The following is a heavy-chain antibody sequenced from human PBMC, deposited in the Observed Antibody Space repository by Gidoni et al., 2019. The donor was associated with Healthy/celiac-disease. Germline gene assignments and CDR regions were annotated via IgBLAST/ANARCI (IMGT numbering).Heavy chain of an antibody. CDR1: GYTFTGYY. CDR3: ARDRVGAQPYYYYGMDV. J-gene: IGHJ6*02. Sequence: QVQLVQSGAEVKKPGASVKVSCKASGYTFTGYYMHWVRQAPGQGLEWMGWINPNSGGTNYAQKFQGRVTMTRDTSISTAYMELSRLRSDDTAVYYCARDRVGAQPYYYYGMDVWGQGTTVTVSS. V-gene: IGHV1-2*02. D-gene: IGHD1-26*01. CDR2: INPNSGGT.